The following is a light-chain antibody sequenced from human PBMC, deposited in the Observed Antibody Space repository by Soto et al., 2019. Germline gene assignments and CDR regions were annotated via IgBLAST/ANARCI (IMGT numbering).Light chain of an antibody. CDR2: DVS. Sequence: QSALTQPASVSGSPGQSITISCTGTSSDVGGDHYVSWYQQHPGKAPKLMIYDVSNRPSGVSNRFSGSKSGNTASLTISGLQAEDDADYYCSSYTSSSTLVFGGGTKVTVL. CDR1: SSDVGGDHY. J-gene: IGLJ2*01. CDR3: SSYTSSSTLV. V-gene: IGLV2-14*01.